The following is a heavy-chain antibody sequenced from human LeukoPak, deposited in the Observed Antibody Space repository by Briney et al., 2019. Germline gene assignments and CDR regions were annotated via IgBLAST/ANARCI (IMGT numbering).Heavy chain of an antibody. Sequence: ASVKVSCKASGYTFTSYDINWVRQATGQGLEWMRWMNPNSGNTGYAQKFQGRVTMTRSTSISTAYMELSSLRSEDTAVYYCARELNLVGATSFAAFDIWGQGTMVTVSS. D-gene: IGHD1-26*01. CDR1: GYTFTSYD. CDR3: ARELNLVGATSFAAFDI. J-gene: IGHJ3*02. V-gene: IGHV1-8*01. CDR2: MNPNSGNT.